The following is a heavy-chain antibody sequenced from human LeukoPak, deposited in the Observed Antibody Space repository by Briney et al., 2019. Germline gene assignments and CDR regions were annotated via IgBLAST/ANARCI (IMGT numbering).Heavy chain of an antibody. Sequence: ASLKASCKAFGYTVTGYYMHWVRQAPGQGLEWMGWINPNRGGTNYAQKFQGRVTMTRDTSISTAYMELSRLRSDDTAVYYCARDPPGGYCSGGSCYPDYWGQGTLVTVSS. CDR1: GYTVTGYY. CDR2: INPNRGGT. J-gene: IGHJ4*02. D-gene: IGHD2-15*01. V-gene: IGHV1-2*02. CDR3: ARDPPGGYCSGGSCYPDY.